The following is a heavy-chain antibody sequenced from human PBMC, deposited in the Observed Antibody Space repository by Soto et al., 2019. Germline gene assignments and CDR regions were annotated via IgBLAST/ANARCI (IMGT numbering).Heavy chain of an antibody. J-gene: IGHJ4*02. CDR1: GASIGTNNW. CDR3: AVPGHRDFDY. V-gene: IGHV4-4*02. Sequence: QVQLQESGPGLVEPSGTLSLTCGVSGASIGTNNWWSWVRQPPGKGLEWIGEVYHSGTTNCNPSLKSRVTISIYKSKNQFSLRLTSMTAADTAVYYCAVPGHRDFDYWSQGTLVTVSS. CDR2: VYHSGTT.